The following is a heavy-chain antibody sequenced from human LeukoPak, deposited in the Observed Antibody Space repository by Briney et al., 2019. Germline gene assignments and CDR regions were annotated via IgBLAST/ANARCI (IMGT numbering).Heavy chain of an antibody. D-gene: IGHD3-22*01. CDR1: GGTFSSYA. V-gene: IGHV1-69*13. CDR2: IIPIFGTA. J-gene: IGHJ6*02. Sequence: AASVKVSCKASGGTFSSYAISWVRQAPGQGLEWMGGIIPIFGTANYAQKFQGRVTITADESTSTAYMELSSLRSEDTAVYYCARAIVVVKYYYYGMDVWGQGTTVTVSS. CDR3: ARAIVVVKYYYYGMDV.